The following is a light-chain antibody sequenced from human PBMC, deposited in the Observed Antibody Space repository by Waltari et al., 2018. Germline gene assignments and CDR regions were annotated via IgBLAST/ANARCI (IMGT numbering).Light chain of an antibody. Sequence: QSALTQPASVSGSPGQSITISCTGTSSDVGSYNLVSWYQQHPGKAPKLMIYEGSKGPSGFSNRFSGSKSGNTASLTSSGLQAEDEADYYCCSYAGSSTVVFGGGTKLTVL. CDR1: SSDVGSYNL. V-gene: IGLV2-23*01. CDR3: CSYAGSSTVV. J-gene: IGLJ2*01. CDR2: EGS.